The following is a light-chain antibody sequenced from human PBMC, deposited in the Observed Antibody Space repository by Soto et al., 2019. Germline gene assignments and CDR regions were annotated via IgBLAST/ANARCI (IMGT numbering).Light chain of an antibody. CDR1: QSISIN. CDR3: QQYASSPRT. V-gene: IGKV3-20*01. J-gene: IGKJ5*01. Sequence: EIVMTQSPATLSVSPGERAILSCRASQSISINLAWYQQKVGQAPRLLIYDASNRATGIPDRFSGSGSGTDFSLTISRLEPEDFAVYHCQQYASSPRTFGQGTRLEIK. CDR2: DAS.